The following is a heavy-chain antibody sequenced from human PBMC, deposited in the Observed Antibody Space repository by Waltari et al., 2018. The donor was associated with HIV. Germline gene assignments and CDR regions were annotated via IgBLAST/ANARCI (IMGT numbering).Heavy chain of an antibody. CDR2: ISFDAKTT. Sequence: QMQLVQSGGGVVQPGRSLRLSCAASGFRLATYGMRWVRQAPGKGLEWLAVISFDAKTTYYADSVRGRFIISRDNSMNRVYLQMNSLRVEDSAVYYCAKGATAAAVEDLWGQGALVTVSS. CDR3: AKGATAAAVEDL. V-gene: IGHV3-30*18. D-gene: IGHD6-25*01. CDR1: GFRLATYG. J-gene: IGHJ5*02.